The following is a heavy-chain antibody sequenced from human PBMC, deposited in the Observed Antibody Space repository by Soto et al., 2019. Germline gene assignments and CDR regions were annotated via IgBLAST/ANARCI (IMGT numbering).Heavy chain of an antibody. D-gene: IGHD2-15*01. J-gene: IGHJ4*02. V-gene: IGHV1-69*12. CDR3: VRTQGLET. CDR2: IIPIFGTA. Sequence: QVKLVQSRAEVKKPGSSVKVSCKASGVTFSSYAISWVRQAPGQGLEWMAGIIPIFGTANYAQKFQGRVTITADESTSTADMQLRSLRSEDTAVYYCVRTQGLETWGQGTLVTVSS. CDR1: GVTFSSYA.